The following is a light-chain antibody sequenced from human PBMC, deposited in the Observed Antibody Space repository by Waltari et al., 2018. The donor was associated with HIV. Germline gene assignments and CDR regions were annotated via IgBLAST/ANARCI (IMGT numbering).Light chain of an antibody. CDR2: DVS. CDR1: QSITHVY. Sequence: EIVLTQSPDTLSLSPGERATLSSRASQSITHVYLAWYQQNPGQAPRLLMYDVSNRATGIPDRFSGRGSGADFTLTISRLEPEDLAVYYCQQYRSSPWTFGQGTKVEIK. CDR3: QQYRSSPWT. J-gene: IGKJ1*01. V-gene: IGKV3-20*01.